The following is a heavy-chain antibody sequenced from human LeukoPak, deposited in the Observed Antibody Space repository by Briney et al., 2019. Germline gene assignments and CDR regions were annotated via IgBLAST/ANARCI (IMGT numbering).Heavy chain of an antibody. V-gene: IGHV4-39*07. CDR3: ARHIAIPGLRGFDS. Sequence: SETLSLTCTVSGGSISSSSYYWGWIRQPPGKGLEWIGSIYYSGSTYYNPSLKSRVTISVDTSKNQFSLSLSSVTAADTAVYYCARHIAIPGLRGFDSWGQGILVTVSS. D-gene: IGHD6-13*01. J-gene: IGHJ4*02. CDR2: IYYSGST. CDR1: GGSISSSSYY.